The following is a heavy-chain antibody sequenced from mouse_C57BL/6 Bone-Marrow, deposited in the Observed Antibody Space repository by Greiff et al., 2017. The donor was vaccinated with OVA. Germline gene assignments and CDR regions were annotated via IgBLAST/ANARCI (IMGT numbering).Heavy chain of an antibody. CDR3: AGGTTVVATHYFDY. J-gene: IGHJ2*01. D-gene: IGHD1-1*01. CDR1: GFNIKNTY. CDR2: IDPANGNT. V-gene: IGHV14-3*01. Sequence: EVQLKQSVAELVRPGASVKLSCTASGFNIKNTYMHWVKQRPEQGLEWIGRIDPANGNTKYAPKFQGKATITADTSSNTAYLQLSSLTSEDTAIYYCAGGTTVVATHYFDYWGQGTTLTVSS.